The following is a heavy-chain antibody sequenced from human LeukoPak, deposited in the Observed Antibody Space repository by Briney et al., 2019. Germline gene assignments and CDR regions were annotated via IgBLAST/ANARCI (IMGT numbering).Heavy chain of an antibody. D-gene: IGHD2-2*02. Sequence: ASVKVSCKGSGYTFTSYYMHWVRQAPGQGLEWMGIINPSGGSTSYAQKFQGRVTMTRDTSTSTVYMELSSLRSEDTAVYYCARGYCSSTSCYNGGKDYMDVWGKGTTVTVSS. J-gene: IGHJ6*03. V-gene: IGHV1-46*01. CDR1: GYTFTSYY. CDR2: INPSGGST. CDR3: ARGYCSSTSCYNGGKDYMDV.